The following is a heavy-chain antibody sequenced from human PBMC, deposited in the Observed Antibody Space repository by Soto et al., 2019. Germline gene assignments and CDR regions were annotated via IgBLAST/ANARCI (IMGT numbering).Heavy chain of an antibody. D-gene: IGHD5-18*01. CDR3: ARNEIQLWFEGPPFDY. CDR1: GYIFSGYY. J-gene: IGHJ4*02. V-gene: IGHV1-2*02. Sequence: ASVKVSCKASGYIFSGYYIHWLRQAPGQGLEWMGWINPKTGGTKYTQKFQGRVTMTRDTSSSTAYMELSSLTSDDTAVYYCARNEIQLWFEGPPFDYWGQGTLVTVSS. CDR2: INPKTGGT.